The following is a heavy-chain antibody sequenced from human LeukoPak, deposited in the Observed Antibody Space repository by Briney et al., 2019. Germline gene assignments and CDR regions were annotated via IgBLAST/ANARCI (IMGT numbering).Heavy chain of an antibody. J-gene: IGHJ4*02. CDR2: INHSGST. Sequence: SETLSLTCAVYGGSFSGYYWSWIRQPPGKGLEWIGEINHSGSTNYNPSLKSRVTISVDTSKNQFSLKLISVTAADTAVYYCARGRRVTMIVVVIGFDYWGQGTLVTVSS. D-gene: IGHD3-22*01. CDR1: GGSFSGYY. V-gene: IGHV4-34*01. CDR3: ARGRRVTMIVVVIGFDY.